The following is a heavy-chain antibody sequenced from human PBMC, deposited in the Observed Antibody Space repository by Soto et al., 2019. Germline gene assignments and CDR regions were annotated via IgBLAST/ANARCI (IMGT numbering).Heavy chain of an antibody. J-gene: IGHJ6*02. V-gene: IGHV1-2*04. CDR2: INPKSGGT. D-gene: IGHD2-8*01. CDR3: ARGHSTDCSNGVCSFFYNHEMDV. CDR1: GYSFTDYH. Sequence: ASVKVSCKASGYSFTDYHIHWVRQAPGQGLEWLGRINPKSGGTSTAQKFQGWVAMTRDRSISTVYMELTRLRSDDTAVYFCARGHSTDCSNGVCSFFYNHEMDVWGQGTTVTVSS.